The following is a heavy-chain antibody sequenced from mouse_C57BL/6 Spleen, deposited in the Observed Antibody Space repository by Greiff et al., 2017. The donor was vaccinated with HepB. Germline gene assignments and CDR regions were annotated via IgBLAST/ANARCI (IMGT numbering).Heavy chain of an antibody. CDR3: ASPYYGYDVHFDY. CDR2: IDPNSGGT. J-gene: IGHJ2*01. V-gene: IGHV1-72*01. D-gene: IGHD2-9*01. Sequence: QVQLQQPGAELVKPGASVKLSCKASGYTFTSYWMHWVKQRPGRGLEWIGRIDPNSGGTKYNEKFKSKATLTVDKPSSTAYMQLSSLTSEDSAVYYCASPYYGYDVHFDYWGQGTTLTVSS. CDR1: GYTFTSYW.